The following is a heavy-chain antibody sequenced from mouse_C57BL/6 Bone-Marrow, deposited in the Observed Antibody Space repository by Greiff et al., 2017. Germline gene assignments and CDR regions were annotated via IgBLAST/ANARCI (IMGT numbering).Heavy chain of an antibody. CDR3: ARSITTVVYWYFDV. D-gene: IGHD1-1*01. CDR2: IHPNSGST. CDR1: GYTFTSYW. J-gene: IGHJ1*03. Sequence: VQLQQPGAELVKPGASVKLSCKASGYTFTSYWMHWVKQRPGQGLEWIGMIHPNSGSTNYNEKFKSKATLSVDKSSSTAYMQIISLTSWDSAVYYLARSITTVVYWYFDVWGTGTTVTVSS. V-gene: IGHV1-64*01.